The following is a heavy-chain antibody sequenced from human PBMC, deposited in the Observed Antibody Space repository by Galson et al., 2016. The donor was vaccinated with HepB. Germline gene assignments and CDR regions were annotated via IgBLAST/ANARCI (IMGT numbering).Heavy chain of an antibody. CDR2: INHRGST. D-gene: IGHD1-26*01. Sequence: SETLSLTCAVYGGSFSGHYWSWIRQPPGKGLEWIGEINHRGSTNYNPSLKSRITISVDTSKNQFSLKLSSVTAADTAVYYCATSPPLTVGATHFDYWGQGTMVTVSS. V-gene: IGHV4-34*01. CDR1: GGSFSGHY. J-gene: IGHJ4*03. CDR3: ATSPPLTVGATHFDY.